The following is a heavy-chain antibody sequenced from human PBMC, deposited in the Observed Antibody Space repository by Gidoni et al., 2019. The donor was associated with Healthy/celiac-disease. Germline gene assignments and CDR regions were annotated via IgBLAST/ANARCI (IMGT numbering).Heavy chain of an antibody. D-gene: IGHD1-1*01. CDR3: ARAPTGYEDY. CDR1: GYTFTAYA. V-gene: IGHV1-18*01. J-gene: IGHJ4*02. Sequence: QVQLVQSGTEVKKPGASVKVSCKASGYTFTAYAITWVRQAPGQGLEWMGWISTSNGKTVYAQNLQGRVTMTTDTSTNTAYMELRSLRSDDTAVYYCARAPTGYEDYWGQGTLVTVSP. CDR2: ISTSNGKT.